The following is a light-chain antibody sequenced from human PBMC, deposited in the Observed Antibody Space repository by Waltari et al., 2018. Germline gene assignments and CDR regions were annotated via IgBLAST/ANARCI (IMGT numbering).Light chain of an antibody. CDR2: DAS. CDR3: QQRSDWPLT. V-gene: IGKV3-11*01. J-gene: IGKJ4*01. Sequence: EIVLTQSPATLSLSPGERVTLSCRASQSVSTYLGWYQQKPGQAPRLLIFDASSRATGFPARFSATGSGTDFTLTISSLEPEDFATYYCQQRSDWPLTFGGGTKVELK. CDR1: QSVSTY.